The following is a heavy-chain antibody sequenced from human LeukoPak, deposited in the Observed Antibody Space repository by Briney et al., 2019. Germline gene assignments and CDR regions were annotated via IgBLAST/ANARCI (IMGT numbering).Heavy chain of an antibody. CDR2: ISWNSGSI. Sequence: GRSLRLSCAASGFTFDDYAMHWVRQAPGKGLEWVSGISWNSGSIGYADSVKGRFTISRANAKNSLYLQMNSLRAEDTALYYCAKEDRRGRHFDYWGQGTLVTVSS. CDR1: GFTFDDYA. V-gene: IGHV3-9*01. J-gene: IGHJ4*02. CDR3: AKEDRRGRHFDY. D-gene: IGHD3-16*01.